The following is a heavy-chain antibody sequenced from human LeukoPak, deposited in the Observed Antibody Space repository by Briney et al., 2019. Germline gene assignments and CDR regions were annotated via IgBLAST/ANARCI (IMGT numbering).Heavy chain of an antibody. J-gene: IGHJ4*02. CDR1: GFTFSSYE. CDR3: AKLILTGYFGFDY. Sequence: GALRLSCAASGFTFSSYEMNWVRQAPGKGLEWVSYISSSGSTIYYADSVKGRFTISRDNAKNSLYLQMNSLRAEDTAVYYCAKLILTGYFGFDYWGQGTLVTVSS. CDR2: ISSSGSTI. V-gene: IGHV3-48*03. D-gene: IGHD3-9*01.